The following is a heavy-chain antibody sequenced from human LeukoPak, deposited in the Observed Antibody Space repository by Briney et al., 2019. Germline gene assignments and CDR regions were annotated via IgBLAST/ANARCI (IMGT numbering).Heavy chain of an antibody. J-gene: IGHJ4*02. CDR2: MNPNSGNT. CDR3: ARARRRSGSYYRGFDY. V-gene: IGHV1-8*01. CDR1: GYTFTSYD. Sequence: GASVTVSCKASGYTFTSYDINWVRQAPGQGLEWMGWMNPNSGNTGYAQKFQGRVTMTRNTSISTAYMELSSLRSEDTAVYYCARARRRSGSYYRGFDYWGQGTLVTVSS. D-gene: IGHD3-10*01.